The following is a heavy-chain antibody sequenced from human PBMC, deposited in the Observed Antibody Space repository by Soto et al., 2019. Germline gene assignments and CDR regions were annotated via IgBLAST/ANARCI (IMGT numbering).Heavy chain of an antibody. CDR2: INHSGST. V-gene: IGHV4-34*01. Sequence: SETLSLTCAVSGDSVSSGSHSWSWIRQPPGKGLEWIGEINHSGSTNYNPSLKSRVTTSVDTSKNQFSLKLSSVTAADTAVYYCARGSGYSSSWLDYWGQGTLVTVSS. CDR1: GDSVSSGSHS. D-gene: IGHD6-13*01. J-gene: IGHJ4*02. CDR3: ARGSGYSSSWLDY.